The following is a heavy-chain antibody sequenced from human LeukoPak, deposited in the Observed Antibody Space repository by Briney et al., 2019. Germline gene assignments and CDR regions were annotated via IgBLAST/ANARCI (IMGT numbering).Heavy chain of an antibody. CDR1: GGSFSGYY. CDR2: INHSGST. CDR3: ARHYYDRSSMYYFDY. D-gene: IGHD3-22*01. J-gene: IGHJ4*02. V-gene: IGHV4-34*01. Sequence: SETLSLTCAVYGGSFSGYYWSWIRQPPGKGLEWIGEINHSGSTNYNPPLKSRVTISVDTSKNQFSLKLSSVTAADTAVYYCARHYYDRSSMYYFDYWGQGTLVTVSS.